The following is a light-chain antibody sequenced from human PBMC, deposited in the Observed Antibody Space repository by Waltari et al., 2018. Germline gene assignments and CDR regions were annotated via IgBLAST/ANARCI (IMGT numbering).Light chain of an antibody. CDR3: QQSVSFPFT. V-gene: IGKV1-12*01. CDR2: ATS. Sequence: DIQMPQSPSSVSASVGDRVTITCRASHAFGSLLAWYQQKPGKAAKLLIYATSSLQSGVASRLSGSGSVTDFTHSIGSLQPEDSATYYCQQSVSFPFTFG. J-gene: IGKJ3*01. CDR1: HAFGSL.